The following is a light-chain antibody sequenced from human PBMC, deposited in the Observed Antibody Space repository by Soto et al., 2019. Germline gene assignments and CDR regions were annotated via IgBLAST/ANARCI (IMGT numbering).Light chain of an antibody. J-gene: IGLJ3*02. CDR1: SSNVGAGSD. Sequence: QSVLTQPPSVSRAPGQRVTISCTGSSSNVGAGSDLHWYQQLPGTAPKLLIYGNNNRPSGVPDRFSGSKSGTSASLAISGLQAEDEADYYCQSYDSSLSGWVFGGGTKLTVL. V-gene: IGLV1-40*01. CDR2: GNN. CDR3: QSYDSSLSGWV.